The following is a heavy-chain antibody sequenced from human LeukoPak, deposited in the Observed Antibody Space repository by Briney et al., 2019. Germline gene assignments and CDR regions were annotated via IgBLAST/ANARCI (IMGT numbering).Heavy chain of an antibody. CDR3: ARHVPPGIAAAGSLDY. D-gene: IGHD6-13*01. J-gene: IGHJ4*02. V-gene: IGHV4-39*01. CDR2: IYYSGST. CDR1: GGSISSSSYY. Sequence: SETLSLTCTVSGGSISSSSYYWGWLRQPPGKGLEWIGSIYYSGSTYYNPSLKSRVTISVDTSKNQFSLKLSSVTAADTAVYYCARHVPPGIAAAGSLDYWGQGTLVTASS.